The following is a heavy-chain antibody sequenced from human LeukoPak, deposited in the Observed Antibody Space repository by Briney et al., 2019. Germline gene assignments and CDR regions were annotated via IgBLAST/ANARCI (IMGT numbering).Heavy chain of an antibody. V-gene: IGHV3-48*02. CDR1: EFTLN. J-gene: IGHJ4*02. CDR3: VRGMDWAFDY. CDR2: TGTTTSSI. Sequence: PGGSLRLSCAASEFTLNMNWVRQAPGKGLEWVSHTGTTTSSIAYADSVRGRFTISRDSGKNSLYLQMNSLRDEDTAMYYCVRGMDWAFDYWGQGTLVTVSS. D-gene: IGHD3/OR15-3a*01.